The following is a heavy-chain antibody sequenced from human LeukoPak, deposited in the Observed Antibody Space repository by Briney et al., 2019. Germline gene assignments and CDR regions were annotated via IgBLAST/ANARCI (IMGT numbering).Heavy chain of an antibody. CDR1: GGSISSYY. D-gene: IGHD3-9*01. CDR3: ARGGYFDWFDY. Sequence: PSETLSLTCTVSGGSISSYYWSWIRQPPGKGLEWIGYIYYSGSTNYNPSLKSRVTISVDTSKNQFALMLKSVTAADTAVYYCARGGYFDWFDYWGQGTLVTVSS. V-gene: IGHV4-59*12. CDR2: IYYSGST. J-gene: IGHJ4*02.